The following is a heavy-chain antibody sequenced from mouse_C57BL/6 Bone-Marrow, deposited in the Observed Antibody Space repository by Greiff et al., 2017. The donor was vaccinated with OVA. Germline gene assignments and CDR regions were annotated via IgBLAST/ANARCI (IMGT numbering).Heavy chain of an antibody. J-gene: IGHJ2*01. Sequence: QVQLQQPGAELVMPGASVKLSCKASGYTFTSYWMHWVKQRPGQGLEWIGEIDPSDSYTNYNQKFKGKSTLTVDKSSSTAYMQLSSLTSEDSAVYYCARGDTTVVSSSPYYFDYWGQGTTLTVSS. CDR3: ARGDTTVVSSSPYYFDY. CDR2: IDPSDSYT. D-gene: IGHD1-1*01. CDR1: GYTFTSYW. V-gene: IGHV1-69*01.